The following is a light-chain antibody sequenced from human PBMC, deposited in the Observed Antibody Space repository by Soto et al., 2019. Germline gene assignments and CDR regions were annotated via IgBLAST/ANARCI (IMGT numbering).Light chain of an antibody. J-gene: IGLJ2*01. Sequence: QSALTQPASVSGSPGQSITISCTGTSSDVGSYNLVSWYQQHPGKAPKLMIYEGSKRPSGVSNRFSGSKSGNTASLTISGLQAEDAADYYCCSYAGSSPVVFGGGTQLTV. CDR2: EGS. CDR1: SSDVGSYNL. V-gene: IGLV2-23*01. CDR3: CSYAGSSPVV.